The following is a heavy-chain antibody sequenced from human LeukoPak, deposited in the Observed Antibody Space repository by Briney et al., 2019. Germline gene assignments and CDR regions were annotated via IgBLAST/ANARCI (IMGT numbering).Heavy chain of an antibody. CDR2: IYPGDSRI. J-gene: IGHJ5*02. V-gene: IGHV5-51*01. D-gene: IGHD6-13*01. CDR3: ACRDLTSTWSFP. Sequence: GESLKISCQGFGYSFTSYWIGWVRQMPGKGMEWMGVIYPGDSRIRYNPSFQGQVTISVVKSISTAYLQWVSLRASDSAMYYCACRDLTSTWSFPWGQGTLVTVSS. CDR1: GYSFTSYW.